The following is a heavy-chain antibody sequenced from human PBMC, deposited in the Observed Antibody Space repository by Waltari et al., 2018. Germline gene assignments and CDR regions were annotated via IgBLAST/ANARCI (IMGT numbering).Heavy chain of an antibody. D-gene: IGHD2-8*02. CDR2: IKHNGNS. CDR1: GGSFRGYY. Sequence: QVQLQQWGAGLLQPSETLSLTCAVYGGSFRGYYWGWVRQPPGKGLEWIAEIKHNGNSNRNPSLRSRVNLFIDTSKSQLSLKINSVTAADTAVYYCVRLEDCTGPGGNCYSGDSFALDVWGQGTPVTVSS. V-gene: IGHV4-34*02. CDR3: VRLEDCTGPGGNCYSGDSFALDV. J-gene: IGHJ6*02.